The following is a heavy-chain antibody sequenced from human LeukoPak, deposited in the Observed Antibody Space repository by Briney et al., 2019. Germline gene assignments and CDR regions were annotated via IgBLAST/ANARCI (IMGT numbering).Heavy chain of an antibody. CDR1: GFTFSSYA. D-gene: IGHD1-14*01. CDR2: MYRSDAT. V-gene: IGHV3-53*01. J-gene: IGHJ1*01. CDR3: ARDLPDQGAN. Sequence: GGSLRLSCAASGFTFSSYAMSWVRQAPGKGLEWVSVMYRSDATYYADSVKGRFTMSRDTSKNTVYLQMDSLRSEDTAVYYCARDLPDQGANWGQGTLVIVSS.